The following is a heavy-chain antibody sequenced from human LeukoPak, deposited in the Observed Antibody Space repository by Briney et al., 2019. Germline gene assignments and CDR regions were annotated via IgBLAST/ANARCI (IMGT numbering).Heavy chain of an antibody. V-gene: IGHV3-23*01. D-gene: IGHD3/OR15-3a*01. Sequence: GGSLRLSCAASGFTFSSYAMSWVRQAPGRGLEWVSGLSGSGVYTYYADSVKGRFTIPRDNSKNTLFLQMNSLRAEDTAVYYCAKVGWTKTPHSHDAFDIWGQGTMVTVSS. CDR1: GFTFSSYA. CDR3: AKVGWTKTPHSHDAFDI. CDR2: LSGSGVYT. J-gene: IGHJ3*02.